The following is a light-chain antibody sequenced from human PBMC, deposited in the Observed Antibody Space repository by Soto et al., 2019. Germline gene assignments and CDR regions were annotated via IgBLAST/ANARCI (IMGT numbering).Light chain of an antibody. CDR3: QQSYSSPWR. CDR1: QSISSY. J-gene: IGKJ1*01. CDR2: AAS. V-gene: IGKV1-39*01. Sequence: DIQMTPSPFSLSASVGDRVTITCRASQSISSYLNWYQQKPGKAPKLLIYAASSLQSGVPSRFSGSGSGTDFTLTISSLQPEDFATYYCQQSYSSPWRFGQGTKVDIK.